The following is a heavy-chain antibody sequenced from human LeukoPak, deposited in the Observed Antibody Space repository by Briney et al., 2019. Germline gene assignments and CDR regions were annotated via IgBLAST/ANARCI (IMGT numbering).Heavy chain of an antibody. CDR1: GFTSSSYS. J-gene: IGHJ4*02. Sequence: GGSLRLSCAASGFTSSSYSMNWVRQAPGKGLEWVSYISSSSSTIYYADSVKGRFTISRDNAKNSLYLQMNSLRAEDTAVYYCGRIAGTIDYWGQGTLVTVSS. CDR2: ISSSSSTI. D-gene: IGHD2-15*01. V-gene: IGHV3-48*01. CDR3: GRIAGTIDY.